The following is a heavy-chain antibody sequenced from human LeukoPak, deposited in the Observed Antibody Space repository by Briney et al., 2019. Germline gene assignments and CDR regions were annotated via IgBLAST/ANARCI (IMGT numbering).Heavy chain of an antibody. CDR3: AILGGVRGTKRAFDI. Sequence: ASVKVSCKASGYTFTGYYMHWVRQAPGQGLEWMGWINPNSGGTNYAQKFQGRVTMTRDTSIRTAYMELSRLRSDDTAVYYCAILGGVRGTKRAFDIWGQGTMVTVSS. CDR2: INPNSGGT. V-gene: IGHV1-2*02. CDR1: GYTFTGYY. D-gene: IGHD3-10*01. J-gene: IGHJ3*02.